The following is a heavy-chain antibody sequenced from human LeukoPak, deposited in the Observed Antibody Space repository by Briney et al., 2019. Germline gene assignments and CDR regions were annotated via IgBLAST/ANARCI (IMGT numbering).Heavy chain of an antibody. D-gene: IGHD2-21*01. CDR3: VRGDWYFDY. V-gene: IGHV3-23*01. CDR1: GFTFSSYA. Sequence: PGGSLRLSCAASGFTFSSYAMSWVRQAPGKGLEWVATFSGTSDNTYYPGSVKGRFTISRDNSKNTLFLQMNSLRAEDTAVYFCVRGDWYFDYWGQGILVTVSP. CDR2: FSGTSDNT. J-gene: IGHJ4*02.